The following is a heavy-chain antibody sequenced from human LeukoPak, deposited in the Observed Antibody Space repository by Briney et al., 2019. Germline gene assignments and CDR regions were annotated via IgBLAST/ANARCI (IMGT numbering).Heavy chain of an antibody. J-gene: IGHJ1*01. CDR1: GFTFSNYG. V-gene: IGHV3-30*02. Sequence: TGGSLRLSCVASGFTFSNYGMHWVRQPPGKGLGWVAFIGYDGSYEHYADSVRGRFTISRDNSKNTLYLQTNSLRAEDTAVYYCAKADYDRSGYSFARIFQQWGQGTLVTVSS. D-gene: IGHD3-22*01. CDR3: AKADYDRSGYSFARIFQQ. CDR2: IGYDGSYE.